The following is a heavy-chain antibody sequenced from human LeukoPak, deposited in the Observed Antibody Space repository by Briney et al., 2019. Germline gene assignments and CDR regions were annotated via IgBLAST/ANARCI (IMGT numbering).Heavy chain of an antibody. Sequence: ASVKVSCKASGYTFTSYDINWVRQATGQGLEWMGWMNPNSGNTGYAQKFQGRVTITRNTSISTAYMELSSLRSEDTAVYYCARGIGSGWYPSWFDPWGQGTLVTVSS. CDR2: MNPNSGNT. V-gene: IGHV1-8*03. CDR1: GYTFTSYD. CDR3: ARGIGSGWYPSWFDP. J-gene: IGHJ5*02. D-gene: IGHD6-19*01.